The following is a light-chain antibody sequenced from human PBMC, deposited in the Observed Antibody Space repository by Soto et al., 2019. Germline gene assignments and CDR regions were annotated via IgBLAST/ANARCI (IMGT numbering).Light chain of an antibody. V-gene: IGKV1-5*03. CDR3: QHYNSYPWT. CDR1: QSISSW. CDR2: KAS. Sequence: DIQMTQPPSTLSASVGDRVTITCRASQSISSWLAWYQQKPGKAPKLLIYKASSLESGVPSRFSGSGSGTEFTLTISSLQPDDFATYYCQHYNSYPWTFGQGTKVDIK. J-gene: IGKJ1*01.